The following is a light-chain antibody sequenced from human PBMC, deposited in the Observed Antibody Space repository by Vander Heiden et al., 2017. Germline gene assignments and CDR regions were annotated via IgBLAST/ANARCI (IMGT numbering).Light chain of an antibody. J-gene: IGLJ3*02. Sequence: SSELTHDTDVYVALGQTLRISCRGASLRSFFTACYQQKPVQAPILVMYGKNKRPSGIPDRFSGSSSGNTASLTITGAQDEDEAAYYCQSRDTSTNHVVFAGGTRLTVL. CDR1: SLRSFF. CDR2: GKN. V-gene: IGLV3-19*01. CDR3: QSRDTSTNHVV.